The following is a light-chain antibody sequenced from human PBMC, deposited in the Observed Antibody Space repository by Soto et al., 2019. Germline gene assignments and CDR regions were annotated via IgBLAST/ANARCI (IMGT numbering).Light chain of an antibody. CDR3: QQSQYWPPIT. CDR1: QSVNSK. Sequence: XILMTQSPATLSVSPVEGATVSWSSSQSVNSKLAWYQQKPGQAHRLLIYDASNRATGIPDRFTGSGSGTDFNLTISTLQPADFAVYYCQQSQYWPPITGGHGTQREIK. CDR2: DAS. V-gene: IGKV3D-15*01. J-gene: IGKJ5*01.